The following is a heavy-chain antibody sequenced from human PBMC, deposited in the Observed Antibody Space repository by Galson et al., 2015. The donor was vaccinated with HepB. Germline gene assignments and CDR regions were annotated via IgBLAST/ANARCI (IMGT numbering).Heavy chain of an antibody. CDR1: GYTFSTYS. V-gene: IGHV1-46*01. CDR3: ARDSSIVVVPAAIYYYYGMDV. D-gene: IGHD2-2*02. CDR2: INPSGGST. J-gene: IGHJ6*02. Sequence: SVKVSCKASGYTFSTYSITWVRQAPGQGLEWMGIINPSGGSTSYAQKFQGRVTMTRDTSTSTVYMELSSLRSEDTAVYYCARDSSIVVVPAAIYYYYGMDVWGQGTTVTVSS.